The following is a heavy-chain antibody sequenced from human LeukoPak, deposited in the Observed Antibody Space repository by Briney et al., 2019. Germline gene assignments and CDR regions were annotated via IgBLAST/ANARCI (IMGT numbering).Heavy chain of an antibody. D-gene: IGHD6-13*01. J-gene: IGHJ6*03. CDR2: INPSGGST. Sequence: ASVKVSCKASGYTFTSYYMHWVRQAPGQGLEWMGIINPSGGSTSYAQKFQGRVTMTRDTSISTAYMEPSRLRSDDTAVYYCARGTMSSWYYYYYYMDVWGKGTTVTVSS. CDR3: ARGTMSSWYYYYYYMDV. V-gene: IGHV1-46*01. CDR1: GYTFTSYY.